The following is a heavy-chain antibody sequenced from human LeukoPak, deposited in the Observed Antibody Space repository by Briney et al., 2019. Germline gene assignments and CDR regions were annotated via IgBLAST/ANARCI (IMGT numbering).Heavy chain of an antibody. CDR3: ARRRQRAGPSFDY. Sequence: SETLSLTCAVYGGSFSGYYWSWIRQPPGKGLEWIGEINHSGSTNYNPSLKGRVTISVDTSKNQFSLKLSSVTAADTAVYYCARRRQRAGPSFDYWGQGTLVTVSS. J-gene: IGHJ4*02. CDR1: GGSFSGYY. V-gene: IGHV4-34*01. CDR2: INHSGST. D-gene: IGHD6-25*01.